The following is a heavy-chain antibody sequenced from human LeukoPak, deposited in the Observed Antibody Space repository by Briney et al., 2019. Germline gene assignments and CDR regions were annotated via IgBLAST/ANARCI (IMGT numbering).Heavy chain of an antibody. D-gene: IGHD4-17*01. V-gene: IGHV3-48*03. Sequence: QSGGSLRLSCAASGFTFSKYWMTWVRQAPGKGLEWVSYISSSDSTISYADSVRGRFTISRDNAENSLYLQMNSLRAEDTAVYYCARDNDYGDPDYWGQGTLVTVSS. CDR3: ARDNDYGDPDY. J-gene: IGHJ4*02. CDR2: ISSSDSTI. CDR1: GFTFSKYW.